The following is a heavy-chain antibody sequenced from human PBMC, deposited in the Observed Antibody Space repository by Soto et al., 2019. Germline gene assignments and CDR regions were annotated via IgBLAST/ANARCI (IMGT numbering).Heavy chain of an antibody. V-gene: IGHV5-51*01. CDR1: GYSFTSYR. Sequence: GQSLQISCKRSGYSFTSYRIGRVRQMPGKGLEWMGIIYPGDSDTRYSPSFQGQVTISADKPISTAYLQWSSLKASDTAMYYCARHSRKQQLVGDIGRNYYGMDVLGQGTSVTVSS. CDR2: IYPGDSDT. CDR3: ARHSRKQQLVGDIGRNYYGMDV. D-gene: IGHD6-13*01. J-gene: IGHJ6*02.